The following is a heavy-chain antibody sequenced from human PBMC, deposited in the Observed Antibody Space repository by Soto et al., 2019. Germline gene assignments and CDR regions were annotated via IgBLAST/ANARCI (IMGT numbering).Heavy chain of an antibody. CDR3: ARFSSDY. CDR1: GGSFSGYY. Sequence: PSETLSLTCAVYGGSFSGYYWSWIRQPPGEGLEWIGEINLSGSTTYNPTLKSRVTISVDTSKNQFSLKLSSVTAADTAVYYCARFSSDYWGPGTLVTVSS. J-gene: IGHJ4*02. V-gene: IGHV4-34*01. CDR2: INLSGST.